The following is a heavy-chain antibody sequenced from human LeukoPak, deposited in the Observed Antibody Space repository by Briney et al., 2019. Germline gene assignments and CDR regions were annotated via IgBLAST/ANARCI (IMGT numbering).Heavy chain of an antibody. J-gene: IGHJ3*02. V-gene: IGHV3-21*01. D-gene: IGHD4-17*01. CDR1: GFTFSSYS. CDR3: ARVSGDFDAFDI. Sequence: GGSLRLSCAASGFTFSSYSMNWVRQAPGKGLEWVSSISSSSSYIYYADSEKGRFTISRDNAKNSLYLQMNSLRAEDTAVYYCARVSGDFDAFDIWGQGTMVTVSS. CDR2: ISSSSSYI.